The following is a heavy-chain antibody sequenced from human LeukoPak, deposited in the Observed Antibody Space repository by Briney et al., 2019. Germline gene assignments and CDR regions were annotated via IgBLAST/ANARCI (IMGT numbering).Heavy chain of an antibody. CDR1: GFTFSSYS. D-gene: IGHD6-13*01. J-gene: IGHJ6*02. CDR3: ARDQSAAPSRYYYYYYGMDV. CDR2: ISSSSSYI. Sequence: GGSLRLSCAASGFTFSSYSMTWVRQAPGKGLEWVSSISSSSSYIYYADSVKGRFTISRDNAKNSLYLQMNSLRAEDTAVYYCARDQSAAPSRYYYYYYGMDVWGQGTTVTVSS. V-gene: IGHV3-21*01.